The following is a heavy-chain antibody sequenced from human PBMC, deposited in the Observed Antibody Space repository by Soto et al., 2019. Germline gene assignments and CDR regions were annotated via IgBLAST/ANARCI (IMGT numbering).Heavy chain of an antibody. D-gene: IGHD1-7*01. CDR1: GFTFSSYA. CDR3: AKEGPLEDPELRYLDYYYYGMDV. CDR2: ISGSGGST. Sequence: GGSLRLSCAASGFTFSSYAMSWVRQAPGKGLEWVSAISGSGGSTYYADSVKGRFTISRDNSKNTLYLQMNSLRAEDTAVYYCAKEGPLEDPELRYLDYYYYGMDVWGQGTTVTVSS. J-gene: IGHJ6*02. V-gene: IGHV3-23*01.